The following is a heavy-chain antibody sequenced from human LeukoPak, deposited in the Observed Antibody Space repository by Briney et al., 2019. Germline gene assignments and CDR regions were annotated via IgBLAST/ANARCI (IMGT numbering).Heavy chain of an antibody. CDR3: ARRGDSRGYYDAFDI. CDR1: GFTFSTYN. V-gene: IGHV3-13*01. Sequence: GGSLRLSCTASGFTFSTYNMHWVRQPTGKGLEWVSAVGTAGDTYYPGSVKGRFTISRENAKNSLYLQMNSLRVGDTAVYYCARRGDSRGYYDAFDIWGQGTTVTVSS. D-gene: IGHD3-22*01. J-gene: IGHJ3*02. CDR2: VGTAGDT.